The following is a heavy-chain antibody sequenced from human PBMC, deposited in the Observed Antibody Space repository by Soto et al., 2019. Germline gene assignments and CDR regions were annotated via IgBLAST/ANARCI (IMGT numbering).Heavy chain of an antibody. CDR3: ASFSGYSSGFDY. Sequence: SVKVSCKASGGTFSSYTISWVRQAPGQGLEWMGRVIPILGIANYAQKFQGRVTITADKSTSTAYMELSSLRSEDTAVYYCASFSGYSSGFDYWGQGTLVTVSS. J-gene: IGHJ4*02. D-gene: IGHD6-19*01. CDR1: GGTFSSYT. CDR2: VIPILGIA. V-gene: IGHV1-69*02.